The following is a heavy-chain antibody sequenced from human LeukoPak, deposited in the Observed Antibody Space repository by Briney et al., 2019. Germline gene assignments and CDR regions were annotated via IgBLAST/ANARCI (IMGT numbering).Heavy chain of an antibody. CDR1: GFTFSSYA. CDR3: ATPQGEAFDI. Sequence: GGSLRLSCAASGFTFSSYAMHWVRQAPGKGLEWVAVIPYDGSNKYYADSVKGRFTISRDNSKNTLYLQMNSLRAEDTAVYYCATPQGEAFDIWGQGTMVTVSS. J-gene: IGHJ3*02. CDR2: IPYDGSNK. V-gene: IGHV3-30*04.